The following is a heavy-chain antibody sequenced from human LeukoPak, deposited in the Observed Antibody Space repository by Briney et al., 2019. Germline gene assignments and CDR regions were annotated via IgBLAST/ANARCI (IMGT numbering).Heavy chain of an antibody. CDR2: ISDSGGST. D-gene: IGHD2-15*01. CDR1: GFTFTTYG. J-gene: IGHJ4*02. Sequence: PGGSLRLSCAASGFTFTTYGMSWVRQAPGKGLEWVSVISDSGGSTYYADPVKGRFTISRDNSKNTLYLQMNSLRADDTAVYYCAKLSGSSCYSPGSYWGQGTLVTVSS. V-gene: IGHV3-23*01. CDR3: AKLSGSSCYSPGSY.